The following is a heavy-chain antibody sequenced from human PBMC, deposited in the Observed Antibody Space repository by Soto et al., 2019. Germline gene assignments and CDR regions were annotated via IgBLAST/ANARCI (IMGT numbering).Heavy chain of an antibody. CDR1: GYTFTSYA. D-gene: IGHD1-26*01. V-gene: IGHV1-3*01. CDR2: INAGNGNT. CDR3: ARSIGSYYALD. Sequence: QVQLVQSGAEVKKPGASVKVSCKASGYTFTSYAMHWVRQAPGQRLEWMGWINAGNGNTKYSQKFQGRVTITRDRSASTAYMELSSLRSEDTAVYYCARSIGSYYALDWGQGTLVTVSS. J-gene: IGHJ4*02.